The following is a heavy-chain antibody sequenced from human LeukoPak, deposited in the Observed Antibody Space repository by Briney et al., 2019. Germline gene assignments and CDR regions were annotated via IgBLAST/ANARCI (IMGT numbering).Heavy chain of an antibody. CDR2: ISSSSSYI. V-gene: IGHV3-21*01. J-gene: IGHJ4*02. CDR3: ARDQYYYDSSGYYGY. Sequence: GGSLRLSCAASGFIYSRYSMIWVRQAPGKGLEWVSTISSSSSYIYHADSVKGRFTISRDNAKNSLYLQMNSLRAEDTAVYYCARDQYYYDSSGYYGYWGQGTLVTVSS. CDR1: GFIYSRYS. D-gene: IGHD3-22*01.